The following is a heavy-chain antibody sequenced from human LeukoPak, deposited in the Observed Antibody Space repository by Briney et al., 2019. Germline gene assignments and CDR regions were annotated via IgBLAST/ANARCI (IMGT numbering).Heavy chain of an antibody. CDR3: AIRDGAYCGYDPHFKHGMDV. V-gene: IGHV1-8*01. Sequence: ASVTVSFTASGYTYTSHDINWVRQPPGQGLAWMGCMNPNSGDTGYAETFQSRVTMTRNTSMCTAYMELSSLRSERTAVYYCAIRDGAYCGYDPHFKHGMDVWGQGTTVTVSS. D-gene: IGHD5-12*01. CDR2: MNPNSGDT. J-gene: IGHJ6*02. CDR1: GYTYTSHD.